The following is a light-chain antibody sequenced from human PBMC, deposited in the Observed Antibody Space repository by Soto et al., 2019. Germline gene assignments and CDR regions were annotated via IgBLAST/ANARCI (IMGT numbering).Light chain of an antibody. J-gene: IGLJ1*01. CDR2: RNN. CDR1: SSNIGSNY. V-gene: IGLV1-47*01. CDR3: AVWDDSLSGRV. Sequence: QSVLTQPPSASGTPGQTVTISCSGRSSNIGSNYVYWYQQLPGTAPKLLISRNNQRPSGVPDRFSGSKSGTSASLAISGLRSEDEADYYCAVWDDSLSGRVFGTGTKVTVL.